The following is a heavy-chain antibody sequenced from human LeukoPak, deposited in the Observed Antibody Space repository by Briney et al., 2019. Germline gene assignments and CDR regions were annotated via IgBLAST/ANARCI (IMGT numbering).Heavy chain of an antibody. CDR3: ARARTQSPSSSWYNYYYMDV. Sequence: PSETLSLTCTVSGGSISSGSYYWSWIRQPAGKGLGWIGRIYTSGSTNYNPSLKSRFTISVDTSKNQFSLKLSSVTAADTAVYYCARARTQSPSSSWYNYYYMDVWGQGTTVTVSS. J-gene: IGHJ6*03. CDR2: IYTSGST. CDR1: GGSISSGSYY. V-gene: IGHV4-61*02. D-gene: IGHD6-13*01.